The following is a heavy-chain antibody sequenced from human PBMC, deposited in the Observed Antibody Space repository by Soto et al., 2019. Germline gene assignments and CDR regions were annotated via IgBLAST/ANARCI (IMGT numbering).Heavy chain of an antibody. D-gene: IGHD6-13*01. Sequence: LSLTCTVSGGSISSYYWSWIRQPPGKGLEWIGYIYYSGSTNYNPSLKSRVTISVDTSKNQFSLKLSSVTAADTAVYYCARAGYTKAFDIWGQGAMVTVSS. J-gene: IGHJ3*02. CDR2: IYYSGST. V-gene: IGHV4-59*01. CDR1: GGSISSYY. CDR3: ARAGYTKAFDI.